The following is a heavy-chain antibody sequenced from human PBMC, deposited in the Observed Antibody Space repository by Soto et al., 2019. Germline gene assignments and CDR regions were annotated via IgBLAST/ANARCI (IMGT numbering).Heavy chain of an antibody. CDR1: GFTFSRYT. V-gene: IGHV3-48*02. CDR2: ISNSSNTI. CDR3: VRGVITPAGPNWFDP. J-gene: IGHJ5*02. Sequence: GGSLRLSCTASGFTFSRYTMNWVRQAPGKGLEWISYISNSSNTIYYADSVKGRFSISRDNAENSLYLQMNSLRDEDTAVYFCVRGVITPAGPNWFDPWGQGTLVTVSS. D-gene: IGHD6-13*01.